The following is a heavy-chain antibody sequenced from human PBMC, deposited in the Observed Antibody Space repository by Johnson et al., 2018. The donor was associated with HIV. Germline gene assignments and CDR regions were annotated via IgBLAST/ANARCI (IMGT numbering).Heavy chain of an antibody. CDR1: GFTFDDYA. CDR3: ARESDSSGYYSDAFDI. CDR2: ISWNGGST. V-gene: IGHV3-9*01. J-gene: IGHJ3*02. D-gene: IGHD3-22*01. Sequence: QLVESGGGLVQPGRSLRLSCAASGFTFDDYAMHWVRQAPGKGLEWVSGISWNGGSTGYADSVKGRFTISRDNAKNSLYLQMNSLRAEDTAVYYCARESDSSGYYSDAFDIWGQGTMVTVSS.